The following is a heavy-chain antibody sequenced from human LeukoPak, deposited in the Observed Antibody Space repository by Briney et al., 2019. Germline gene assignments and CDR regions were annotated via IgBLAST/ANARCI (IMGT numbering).Heavy chain of an antibody. CDR3: ARPRGYSAYDPLDY. CDR2: ISRDGSTT. V-gene: IGHV3-74*01. J-gene: IGHJ4*02. Sequence: GGSLRLSCAASGFTFSSYWMHWVRQAPGKGLVWVSGISRDGSTTAYADSVKGRFTISRDNAKNTLYLQMNSLRAEDTAVFYCARPRGYSAYDPLDYWGQGTRVTVS. CDR1: GFTFSSYW. D-gene: IGHD5-12*01.